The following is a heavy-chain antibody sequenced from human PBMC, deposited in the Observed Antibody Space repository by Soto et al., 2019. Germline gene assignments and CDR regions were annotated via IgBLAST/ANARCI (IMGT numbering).Heavy chain of an antibody. D-gene: IGHD6-19*01. CDR2: IIPILGIA. Sequence: QVQLVQSGAEVKKPGSSVKVSCKASGGTFSSYTISWVRQAPGQGLEWMGRIIPILGIANYAQKFQARVTITADKPTSTRYIELRSLRSEDTAVSYCARNPNQVAGGYWGPGTLVPVSS. V-gene: IGHV1-69*02. CDR1: GGTFSSYT. J-gene: IGHJ4*02. CDR3: ARNPNQVAGGY.